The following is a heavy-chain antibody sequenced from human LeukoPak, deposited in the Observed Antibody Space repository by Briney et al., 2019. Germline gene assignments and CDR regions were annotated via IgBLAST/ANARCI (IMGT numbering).Heavy chain of an antibody. D-gene: IGHD5-18*01. CDR1: GYTFSGYH. CDR2: IDPSGGST. V-gene: IGHV1-46*01. CDR3: ARDWGIQQWPPSYFDY. J-gene: IGHJ4*02. Sequence: GASVKVPCKASGYTFSGYHIHWVRQAPGQGLEWMGIIDPSGGSTTYAQKFQGRVTMTRDTSTSTVYMELTSLKSEDTAMYYCARDWGIQQWPPSYFDYWGRGTLVTVSS.